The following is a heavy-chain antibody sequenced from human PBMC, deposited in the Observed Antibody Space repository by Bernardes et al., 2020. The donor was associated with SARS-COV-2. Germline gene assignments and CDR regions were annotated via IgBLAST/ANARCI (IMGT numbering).Heavy chain of an antibody. V-gene: IGHV1-3*01. CDR1: AYTFSRYL. J-gene: IGHJ5*02. Sequence: SVKVTCKTSAYTFSRYLMHWLGQAPGQRLQWMGLINAAKGYATNSRKFQGSVTITTDTSASTADMELSSLRYEDTAVYYWAVGARDCNGGTCASWFDLGGQRSLVIVSP. CDR2: INAAKGYA. D-gene: IGHD2-15*01. CDR3: AVGARDCNGGTCASWFDL.